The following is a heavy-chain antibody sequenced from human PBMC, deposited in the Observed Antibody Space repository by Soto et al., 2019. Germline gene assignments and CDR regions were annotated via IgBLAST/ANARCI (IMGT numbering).Heavy chain of an antibody. CDR2: IYPGDSDT. J-gene: IGHJ4*02. D-gene: IGHD5-18*01. CDR3: ARLTAGPTGDPGYSYGIFDY. Sequence: GESLKISCKVSGYSFTSYWIGWVRQMPGKGLEWMGIIYPGDSDTRYSPSFQGQVTISADKSISTAYLQWSSLKASDTGMYYCARLTAGPTGDPGYSYGIFDYWGQGTLVTVSS. CDR1: GYSFTSYW. V-gene: IGHV5-51*01.